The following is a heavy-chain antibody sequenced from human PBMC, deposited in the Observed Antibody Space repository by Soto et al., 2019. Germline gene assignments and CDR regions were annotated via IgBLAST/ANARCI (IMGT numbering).Heavy chain of an antibody. J-gene: IGHJ4*02. V-gene: IGHV4-39*01. CDR2: IYKSGAT. CDR1: GDSTSSSSYY. D-gene: IGHD4-4*01. CDR3: ARQCGYSSCFLDY. Sequence: SETLSLTCSVSGDSTSSSSYYWGWIRQPPGKGLEWIGSIYKSGATYDNPSLKSRVTTSVDTSKNQFSLKLSSVTAADTAVYYCARQCGYSSCFLDYWGQGTLVTVSS.